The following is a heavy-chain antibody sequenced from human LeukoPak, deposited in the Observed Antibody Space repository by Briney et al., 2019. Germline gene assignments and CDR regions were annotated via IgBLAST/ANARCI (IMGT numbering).Heavy chain of an antibody. V-gene: IGHV3-15*01. CDR1: GFSFSSFG. J-gene: IGHJ4*02. D-gene: IGHD2-21*01. CDR2: IKSKTDGGTT. Sequence: GGSLRLSCLVSGFSFSSFGMHWVRQAPGKGLEWVGRIKSKTDGGTTDYAAPVKGRFSISRDDSKNTLYLQMNSLKTEDTAVYYCSTSPGDESDFWGQGTLVTVS. CDR3: STSPGDESDF.